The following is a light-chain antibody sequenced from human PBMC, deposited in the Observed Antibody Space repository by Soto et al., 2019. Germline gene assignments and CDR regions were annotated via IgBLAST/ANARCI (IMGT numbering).Light chain of an antibody. CDR1: SSDVGGYNY. CDR2: DVS. CDR3: CSYAGSYTLYV. V-gene: IGLV2-11*01. J-gene: IGLJ1*01. Sequence: QSALTQPRSVSGSPGQSVTISCTGTSSDVGGYNYVSWYQQHPGKAPKLMIYDVSKRPSGVPDRFSGSKSGNTASLTISGLQAEDEADYYCCSYAGSYTLYVFG.